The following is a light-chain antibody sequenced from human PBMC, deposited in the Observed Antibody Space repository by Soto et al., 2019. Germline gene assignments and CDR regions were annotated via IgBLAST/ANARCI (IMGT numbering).Light chain of an antibody. V-gene: IGKV3-15*01. CDR3: QQYNNWPQT. Sequence: EMVTTQSPATLSVSPGERATLSCRASQSVSSNLAWYQQKPGQAPRLLIYGASTRATGIPARFSGSGSGTEFTLTISSLQSEDFAVYYCQQYNNWPQTFGQGTKVDIK. CDR2: GAS. CDR1: QSVSSN. J-gene: IGKJ1*01.